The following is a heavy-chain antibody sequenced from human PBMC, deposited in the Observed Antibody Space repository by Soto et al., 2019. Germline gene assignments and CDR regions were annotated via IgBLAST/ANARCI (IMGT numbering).Heavy chain of an antibody. CDR1: GFTFSSYG. Sequence: GGSLRLSCAASGFTFSSYGMHWVRQAPGKGPEWVAVIWYDGSNKYYADSVKGRFTISRDNSKNTLYLQMNSLRAEDTAVYYCARGAIAAAATLDYWGQGTLVTVSS. D-gene: IGHD6-13*01. CDR3: ARGAIAAAATLDY. V-gene: IGHV3-33*01. CDR2: IWYDGSNK. J-gene: IGHJ4*02.